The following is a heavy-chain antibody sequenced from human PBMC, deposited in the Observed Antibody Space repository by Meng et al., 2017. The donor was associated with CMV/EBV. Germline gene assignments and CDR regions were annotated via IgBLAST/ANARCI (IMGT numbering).Heavy chain of an antibody. CDR3: VRGVTWNWYFDL. V-gene: IGHV4-34*01. CDR2: INHSGTT. D-gene: IGHD2-21*02. CDR1: SGSLSGYF. J-gene: IGHJ2*01. Sequence: SETLSLTCAVYSGSLSGYFWSWIRQPPGKGLEWIGEINHSGTTSYNPSLKSRVTISVDTSKNQFSLKLSSVTAADTAVYYCVRGVTWNWYFDLWGRGTLVTVSS.